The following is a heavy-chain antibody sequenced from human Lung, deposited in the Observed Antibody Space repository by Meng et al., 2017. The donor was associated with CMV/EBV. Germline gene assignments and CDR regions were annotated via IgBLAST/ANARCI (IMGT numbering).Heavy chain of an antibody. J-gene: IGHJ5*02. Sequence: QVQPQDPGPGLGKPSETLSLPFTVSGGSISSYYWSWIRQPPGKGLEWIGYIYYSGSTNYNPSLKSRVTISVDTSKNQFSLKLSSVTAADTAVYYCAREEGIGGFDPWGQGTLVTVSS. CDR3: AREEGIGGFDP. CDR1: GGSISSYY. CDR2: IYYSGST. V-gene: IGHV4-59*01. D-gene: IGHD3-10*01.